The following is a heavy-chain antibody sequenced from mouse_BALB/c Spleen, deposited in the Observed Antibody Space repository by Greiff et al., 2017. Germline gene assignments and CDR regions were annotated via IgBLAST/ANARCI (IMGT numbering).Heavy chain of an antibody. D-gene: IGHD1-2*01. Sequence: EVMLVESGGGLVKPGGSLKLSCAASGFTFSSYTMSWVRQTPEKRLEWVATISSGGSYTYYPDSVKGRFTISRDNAKNTLYLQMSSLKSEDTAMYYCTRDGGVTAPFAYWGQGTLVTVSA. CDR1: GFTFSSYT. V-gene: IGHV5-6-4*01. CDR2: ISSGGSYT. CDR3: TRDGGVTAPFAY. J-gene: IGHJ3*01.